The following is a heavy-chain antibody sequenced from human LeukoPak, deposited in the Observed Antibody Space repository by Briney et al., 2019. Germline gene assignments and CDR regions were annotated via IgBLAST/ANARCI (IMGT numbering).Heavy chain of an antibody. CDR1: GGSFSAYY. CDR2: INHSGST. Sequence: SETLSLTCAVSGGSFSAYYWSWIRQPPGKGLEWIGEINHSGSTNYNPSLKSRVTISLGTSKNQFSLKLSSVTAADTAVYYCARNWNGAFDIWGQGTMVTVSS. V-gene: IGHV4-34*01. D-gene: IGHD1-1*01. J-gene: IGHJ3*02. CDR3: ARNWNGAFDI.